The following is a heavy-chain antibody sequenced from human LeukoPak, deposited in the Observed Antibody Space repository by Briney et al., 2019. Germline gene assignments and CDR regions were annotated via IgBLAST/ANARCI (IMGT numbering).Heavy chain of an antibody. D-gene: IGHD3-10*01. V-gene: IGHV1-69*01. CDR3: ARGDVRGVRSYNWFDP. CDR2: IIPIFGTA. J-gene: IGHJ5*02. CDR1: GGTFSSYA. Sequence: SVKVSCKASGGTFSSYAISWVRQAPGQGLEWTGGIIPIFGTANYAQKFQGRVTITADESTSTAYMELSSLRSEDTAVYYCARGDVRGVRSYNWFDPWGQGTLVTVSS.